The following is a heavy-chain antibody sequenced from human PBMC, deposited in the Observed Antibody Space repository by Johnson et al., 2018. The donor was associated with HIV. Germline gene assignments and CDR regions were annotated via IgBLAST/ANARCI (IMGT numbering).Heavy chain of an antibody. CDR3: ARDSVYGDYDGVDAFDM. CDR1: GFTFTNFW. J-gene: IGHJ3*02. D-gene: IGHD4-17*01. V-gene: IGHV3-33*08. CDR2: IRYDGSNK. Sequence: QVQLVESGGGLVQPGRSLRLSCAASGFTFTNFWMGWVRQAPGKGLEWVAFIRYDGSNKYYADSVKGRFTISRDNAKNSLYLQMNSLRAEDTAMYYCARDSVYGDYDGVDAFDMWGQGTMVTVSS.